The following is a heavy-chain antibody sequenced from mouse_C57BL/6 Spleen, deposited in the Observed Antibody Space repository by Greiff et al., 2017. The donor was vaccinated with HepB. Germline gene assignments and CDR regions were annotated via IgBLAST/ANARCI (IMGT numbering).Heavy chain of an antibody. D-gene: IGHD2-5*01. CDR3: TRGYYSNHYAMDY. CDR1: GFTFSSYA. CDR2: ISSGGDYI. V-gene: IGHV5-9-1*02. J-gene: IGHJ4*01. Sequence: DVHLVESGEGLVKPGGSLKLSCAASGFTFSSYAMSWVRQTPEKRLEWVAYISSGGDYIYYADTVKGRFTISRDNARNTLYLHMSSLKSEDTAMYYCTRGYYSNHYAMDYWGQGTSVTVSS.